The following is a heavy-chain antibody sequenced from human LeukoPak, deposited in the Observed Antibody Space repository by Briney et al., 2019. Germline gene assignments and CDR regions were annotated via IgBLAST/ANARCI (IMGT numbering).Heavy chain of an antibody. CDR3: AKGDYYDSSLDY. V-gene: IGHV3-74*01. CDR1: GFTFSSYW. Sequence: GGSLRLSCAASGFTFSSYWMHWVRQAPGKGLVWVSRINTDGSSTSYADSVKGRFTISRDNAKNTLYLQMNSLRAEDTAVYYCAKGDYYDSSLDYWGQGTLVTVSS. CDR2: INTDGSST. J-gene: IGHJ4*02. D-gene: IGHD3-22*01.